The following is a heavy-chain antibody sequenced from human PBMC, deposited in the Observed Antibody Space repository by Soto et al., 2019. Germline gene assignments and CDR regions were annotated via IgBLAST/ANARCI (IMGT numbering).Heavy chain of an antibody. CDR1: GFTFSSCS. CDR2: ISSSSSTI. Sequence: GGSLRLSCAASGFTFSSCSMNWVRQAPGKGLEWVSYISSSSSTIYYADSVKGRFTISRDNAKNSLYLQMNSLRAEDTAVYYCARDLLIPTSLYWYFDLWGRGTLVTVSS. D-gene: IGHD2-21*01. J-gene: IGHJ2*01. CDR3: ARDLLIPTSLYWYFDL. V-gene: IGHV3-48*04.